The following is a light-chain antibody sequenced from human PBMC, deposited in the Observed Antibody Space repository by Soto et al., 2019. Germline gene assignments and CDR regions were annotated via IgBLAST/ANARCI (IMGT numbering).Light chain of an antibody. CDR3: QQYGSSPRT. Sequence: ESVLTQAAGTLSLYPGERATLSCRASQSVSSSYLAWYQQKPGQAPRLLIYGASSRATGIPDRFSGSGSGTDFTLTISRLEPEDFAVYYCQQYGSSPRTFGQGTKVDIK. CDR2: GAS. J-gene: IGKJ1*01. CDR1: QSVSSSY. V-gene: IGKV3-20*01.